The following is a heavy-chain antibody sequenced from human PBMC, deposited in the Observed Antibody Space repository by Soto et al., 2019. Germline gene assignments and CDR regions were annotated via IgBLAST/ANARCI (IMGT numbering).Heavy chain of an antibody. J-gene: IGHJ4*02. D-gene: IGHD5-18*01. CDR2: ISYGGST. V-gene: IGHV4-31*03. CDR1: GGSINSGGYC. CDR3: SRGILV. Sequence: QVQLQESGPGLVKPSQTLSLTCTVSGGSINSGGYCWSWIRQHPGKGLDWIGCISYGGSTSYNPSLKSRVTISVDTSKNQFSLKLTSVTAADTDVYYCSRGILVWGQGALITVSS.